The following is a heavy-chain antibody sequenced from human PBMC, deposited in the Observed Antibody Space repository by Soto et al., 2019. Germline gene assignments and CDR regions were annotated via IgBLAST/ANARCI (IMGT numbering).Heavy chain of an antibody. CDR3: VRDSGAKLSSS. D-gene: IGHD6-13*01. CDR2: IVPIYRTA. Sequence: SVKVSCKASGGTFSSYRINWVRQAPGQGLEWVGGIVPIYRTADYAQKFQGRVTITADESARTSYMELRSLKYQDTAVYYCVRDSGAKLSSSWGQGTLVTVSS. J-gene: IGHJ4*02. CDR1: GGTFSSYR. V-gene: IGHV1-69*13.